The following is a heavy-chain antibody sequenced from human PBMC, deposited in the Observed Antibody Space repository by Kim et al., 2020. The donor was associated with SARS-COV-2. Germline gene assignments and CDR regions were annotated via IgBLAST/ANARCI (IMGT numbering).Heavy chain of an antibody. CDR3: ARGDCSSTSCYLHYYYYGMDV. CDR1: GGSFSGYY. CDR2: INHSGST. D-gene: IGHD2-2*01. J-gene: IGHJ6*02. V-gene: IGHV4-34*01. Sequence: SETLSLTCAVYGGSFSGYYWSWIRQPPGKGLEWIGEINHSGSTNYNPSLKSRVTISVDTSKNQFSLKLSSVTAADTAVYYCARGDCSSTSCYLHYYYYGMDVWGQGTTVTVSS.